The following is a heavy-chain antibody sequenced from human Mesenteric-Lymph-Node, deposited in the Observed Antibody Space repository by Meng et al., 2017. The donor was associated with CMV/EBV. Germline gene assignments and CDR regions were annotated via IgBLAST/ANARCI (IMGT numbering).Heavy chain of an antibody. CDR1: GYSFRNYG. CDR3: ARDRAWEIRENAFDL. V-gene: IGHV1-18*01. D-gene: IGHD1-26*01. J-gene: IGHJ3*01. Sequence: ASVKVSCKASGYSFRNYGISWVRQAPGQGLEWMGWISGNNGNTNYAQKFQDRVIMTTETSTSTAYMELRSLRSDDTAVFYCARDRAWEIRENAFDLWGQGTMVTVSS. CDR2: ISGNNGNT.